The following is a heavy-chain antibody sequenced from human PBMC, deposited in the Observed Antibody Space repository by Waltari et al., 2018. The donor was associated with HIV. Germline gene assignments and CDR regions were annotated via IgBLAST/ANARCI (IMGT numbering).Heavy chain of an antibody. V-gene: IGHV3-48*03. J-gene: IGHJ4*02. CDR1: GFTFSSYE. D-gene: IGHD2-15*01. Sequence: EMQLVESGGGLVQPGGSLRLSCAASGFTFSSYEMNWVRQAPGKGLEWVSYISSSGSTIYYADSVKGRFTISRDNAKNSLYLQMNSLRAEDTAVYYCARGDKDGFDYWGQGTLVTVSS. CDR3: ARGDKDGFDY. CDR2: ISSSGSTI.